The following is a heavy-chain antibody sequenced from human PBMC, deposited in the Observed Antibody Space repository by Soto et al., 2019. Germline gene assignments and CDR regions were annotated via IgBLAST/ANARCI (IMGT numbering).Heavy chain of an antibody. D-gene: IGHD3-10*01. CDR1: GFTFSSYA. CDR2: ISCSGGST. CDR3: AKDYYGSGSYRPQDAFDI. J-gene: IGHJ3*02. V-gene: IGHV3-23*01. Sequence: GGSLRLSCAASGFTFSSYAMSWVRQAPGKGLEWVSAISCSGGSTYYGDSVKGRFTISRDNSKNTLYLQMNSLRAEDTAVYYFAKDYYGSGSYRPQDAFDIWGQGTMVTVSS.